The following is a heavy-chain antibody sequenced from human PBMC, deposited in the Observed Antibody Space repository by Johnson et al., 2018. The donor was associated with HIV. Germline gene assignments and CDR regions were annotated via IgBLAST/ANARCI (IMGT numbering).Heavy chain of an antibody. CDR1: GFTFDDYA. CDR2: ISWNSGSI. V-gene: IGHV3-9*01. Sequence: VQLVESGGGLVQPGRSVRLSCAASGFTFDDYAMHWVRQAPGKGLEWVSGISWNSGSIGYADSVKGRFTISRDNAKNSLYLQMNSLRAEDTALYYCAKGVGSIGGAFDIWGQGTMVIVS. CDR3: AKGVGSIGGAFDI. D-gene: IGHD4-23*01. J-gene: IGHJ3*02.